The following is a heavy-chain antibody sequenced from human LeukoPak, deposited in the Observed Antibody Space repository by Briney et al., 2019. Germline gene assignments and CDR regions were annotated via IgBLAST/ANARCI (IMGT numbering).Heavy chain of an antibody. V-gene: IGHV4-59*01. D-gene: IGHD3-22*01. CDR2: IYYSGST. J-gene: IGHJ6*03. Sequence: PSETLSLTCTVSGGSISSYYWSWIRQPPGKGLEWIGYIYYSGSTNYNPSLKSRVTISVDTSKNQFSLKLSSVTAADTAVYYCARDAYYYGSSGYDHYYYYYMDVWGKGTTVTVSS. CDR1: GGSISSYY. CDR3: ARDAYYYGSSGYDHYYYYYMDV.